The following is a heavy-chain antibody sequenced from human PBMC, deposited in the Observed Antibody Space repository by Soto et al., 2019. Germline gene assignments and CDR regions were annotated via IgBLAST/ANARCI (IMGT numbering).Heavy chain of an antibody. Sequence: EVQLLESGGGLVQPGGSLRLSCAASGFTFSSYAMSWVRQAPGKGLEWVSAISGSGGSTYYADSVKGRFTISRDNSKNTLYLQMNSLRAEDTAVYYCAKASPLYGSGYLPPGVGFDYWGQGTLVAVSS. CDR2: ISGSGGST. V-gene: IGHV3-23*01. J-gene: IGHJ4*02. D-gene: IGHD3-22*01. CDR3: AKASPLYGSGYLPPGVGFDY. CDR1: GFTFSSYA.